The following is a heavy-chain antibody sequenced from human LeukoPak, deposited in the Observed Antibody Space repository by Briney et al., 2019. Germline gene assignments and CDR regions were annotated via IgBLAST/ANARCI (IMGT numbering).Heavy chain of an antibody. Sequence: SCKASGGTFSSYAMHWVRQAPGKGLEWVAVISYDGSNKYYADSVKGRFTISRDNSKNTLYLQMNSLRAEDTAVYYCARSPSYSGYDSHFDYWGQGTLVTVSS. D-gene: IGHD5-12*01. CDR3: ARSPSYSGYDSHFDY. J-gene: IGHJ4*02. CDR1: GGTFSSYA. V-gene: IGHV3-30-3*01. CDR2: ISYDGSNK.